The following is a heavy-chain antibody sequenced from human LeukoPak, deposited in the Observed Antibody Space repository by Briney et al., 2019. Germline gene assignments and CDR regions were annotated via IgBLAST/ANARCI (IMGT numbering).Heavy chain of an antibody. CDR2: INPRDGET. V-gene: IGHV1-2*06. D-gene: IGHD3-3*01. J-gene: IGHJ4*02. Sequence: ASVRVSCKASGYNVVGYYIHWVRQAPGQGLEWMGRINPRDGETSFAQKFQGRVTMTSDMSISTAYMELSGLRYDDTAVYCCGRDWELRFHQGGLDYWGQGALVTVSS. CDR1: GYNVVGYY. CDR3: GRDWELRFHQGGLDY.